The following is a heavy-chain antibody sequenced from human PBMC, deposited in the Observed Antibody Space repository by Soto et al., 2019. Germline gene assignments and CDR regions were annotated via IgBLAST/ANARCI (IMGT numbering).Heavy chain of an antibody. Sequence: ASVKVSCKASGYTFTSYAMHWVRQAPGQRLEWMGWINASNGNTKYSQKFQGRVTITRDTSASTAYMELSSLRSEDTAVYYCARLVGSSSNYYYGMDVWGQGTTVTVSS. CDR1: GYTFTSYA. V-gene: IGHV1-3*01. J-gene: IGHJ6*02. CDR2: INASNGNT. CDR3: ARLVGSSSNYYYGMDV. D-gene: IGHD6-6*01.